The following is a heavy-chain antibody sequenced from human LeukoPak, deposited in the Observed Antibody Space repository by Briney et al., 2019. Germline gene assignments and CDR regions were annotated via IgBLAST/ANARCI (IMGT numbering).Heavy chain of an antibody. V-gene: IGHV4-59*01. CDR3: ARACYYDSSGYPRPAYFDY. J-gene: IGHJ4*02. CDR1: GGSISTYY. Sequence: SETLSLTCTFSGGSISTYYWSWIRQPPGKGLEWIGYIYYSGSTNYNPSLKSRVTISVDTPKNQLSLKLSSVTAADTAVYYCARACYYDSSGYPRPAYFDYWGQGTLVTVSS. D-gene: IGHD3-22*01. CDR2: IYYSGST.